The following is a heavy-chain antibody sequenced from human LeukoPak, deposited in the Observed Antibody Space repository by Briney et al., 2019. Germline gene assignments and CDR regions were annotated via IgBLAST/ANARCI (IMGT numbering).Heavy chain of an antibody. CDR2: TSGTTGDT. D-gene: IGHD3-22*01. CDR1: GLTFSTSP. V-gene: IGHV3-23*01. CDR3: ATKTPGNYPYDY. J-gene: IGHJ4*02. Sequence: PGGSLRLSCAASGLTFSTSPMNWVCQAPGKGLEWVSTSGTTGDTYYADSVKGRFTISRDNSKNTLYLQMTSLRAEDTALYYCATKTPGNYPYDYWGQGTLVIVSP.